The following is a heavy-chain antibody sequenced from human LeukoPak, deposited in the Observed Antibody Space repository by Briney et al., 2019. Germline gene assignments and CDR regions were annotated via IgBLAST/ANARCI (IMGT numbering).Heavy chain of an antibody. Sequence: GYIYYSGSTNCNPSLKSRVTISLDTSKNQFSLKLSSVTAADTAVYYCARDPITGTTRWFDPWGQGTLVTVSS. J-gene: IGHJ5*02. CDR2: IYYSGST. V-gene: IGHV4-59*12. D-gene: IGHD1-20*01. CDR3: ARDPITGTTRWFDP.